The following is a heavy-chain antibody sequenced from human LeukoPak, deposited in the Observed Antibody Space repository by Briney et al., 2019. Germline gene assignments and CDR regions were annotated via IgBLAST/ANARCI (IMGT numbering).Heavy chain of an antibody. CDR2: SYSGGST. J-gene: IGHJ6*02. D-gene: IGHD3-9*01. Sequence: GGSLRLSCAAFGFTVSSNYMSWVRQAPGKGLERVSASYSGGSTYSEDSVKGQFTISSDNSKHTQYLQMNSLRAEDTAVYYCARDRELRYFDWLPTPYYYYYGMDVWGQGTTVTVSS. CDR3: ARDRELRYFDWLPTPYYYYYGMDV. V-gene: IGHV3-66*02. CDR1: GFTVSSNY.